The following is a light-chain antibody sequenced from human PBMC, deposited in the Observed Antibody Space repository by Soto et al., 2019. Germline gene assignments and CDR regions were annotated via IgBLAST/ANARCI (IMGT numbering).Light chain of an antibody. J-gene: IGLJ1*01. CDR1: ISNIGHNY. CDR2: DNN. Sequence: QSVLTQPPSVSAAPGQRVTISCSGSISNIGHNYVSWYQHLPGKAPELLIYDNNQRPSGIPDRFSGSKSGTSATLGITGLQTGDEADYYCGTWDSSLSVYVFGTGTKVTVL. V-gene: IGLV1-51*01. CDR3: GTWDSSLSVYV.